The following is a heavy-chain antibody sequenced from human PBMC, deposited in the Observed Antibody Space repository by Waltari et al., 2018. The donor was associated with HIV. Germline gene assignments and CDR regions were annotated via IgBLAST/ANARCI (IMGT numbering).Heavy chain of an antibody. CDR3: ARDRQPPDYGMDV. CDR1: GFTFSSYA. J-gene: IGHJ6*02. Sequence: QVQLVESGGGVVQPGRSLRLSCAASGFTFSSYAMHWVRQAPGKGLEWVAVISYDGSNKYYADSVKGRFTISRDNSKNTLYLQMNSLRAEDTAVYYCARDRQPPDYGMDVWGQGTTVTVSS. CDR2: ISYDGSNK. V-gene: IGHV3-30-3*01. D-gene: IGHD2-2*01.